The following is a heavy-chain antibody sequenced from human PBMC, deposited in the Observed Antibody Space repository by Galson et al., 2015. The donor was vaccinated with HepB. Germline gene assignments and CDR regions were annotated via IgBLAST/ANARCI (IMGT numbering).Heavy chain of an antibody. J-gene: IGHJ6*03. V-gene: IGHV3-21*01. Sequence: SLRLSCAASGFTFSSYSMNWVRQAPGKGLEWVSSISSSSSYIYYADSVKGRFTISRDNAKNSLYLQMNSLRAEDTAVYYCARERRGEDYYYMDVWGKGTTVTVSS. CDR2: ISSSSSYI. CDR3: ARERRGEDYYYMDV. CDR1: GFTFSSYS.